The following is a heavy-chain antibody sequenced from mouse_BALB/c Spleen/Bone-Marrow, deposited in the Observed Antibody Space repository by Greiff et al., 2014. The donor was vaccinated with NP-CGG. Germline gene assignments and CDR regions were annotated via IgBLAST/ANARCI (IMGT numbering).Heavy chain of an antibody. CDR2: IDPANGNT. J-gene: IGHJ4*01. CDR3: AEITTGAYYVMDY. Sequence: EVQLEESGAELVKPGASVKLSCTASGFNIEDTYMHWVKQRPEQGLEWIGRIDPANGNTKYDPKFQGKATITAGTSSNTAYLQLSSLTSEDSAVYYCAEITTGAYYVMDYWGQGTSVTVSS. CDR1: GFNIEDTY. V-gene: IGHV14-3*02. D-gene: IGHD1-1*01.